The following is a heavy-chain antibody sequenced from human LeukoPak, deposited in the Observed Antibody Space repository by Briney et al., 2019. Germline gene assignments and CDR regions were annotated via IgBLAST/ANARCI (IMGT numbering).Heavy chain of an antibody. CDR2: INHSGST. D-gene: IGHD3-22*01. Sequence: SETLSLTCAVYGGSFSGYYWSWIRQPPGKGLEWIGEINHSGSTNYNPSLKSRVTISVDTSKNQFSLKLSSVTAADTAVYYCARAKRFTMIVVTNWFDPWGQGTLVTVSS. J-gene: IGHJ5*02. V-gene: IGHV4-34*01. CDR1: GGSFSGYY. CDR3: ARAKRFTMIVVTNWFDP.